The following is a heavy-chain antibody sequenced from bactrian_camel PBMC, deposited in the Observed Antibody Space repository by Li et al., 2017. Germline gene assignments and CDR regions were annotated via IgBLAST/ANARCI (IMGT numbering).Heavy chain of an antibody. V-gene: IGHV3S1*01. CDR2: INTGGSST. D-gene: IGHD5*01. J-gene: IGHJ4*01. Sequence: VQLVESGGGLVQPGGSLRLSCAASGFTFSTFSSTYYMNWVRQAPGKGLEWVSRINTGGSSTYYADSVKGRFTISRDNAKNTLDLQLNSLKTEDTAMYYCTSPDIWGGSVGQGTQVTVS. CDR1: GFTFSTFSSTYY.